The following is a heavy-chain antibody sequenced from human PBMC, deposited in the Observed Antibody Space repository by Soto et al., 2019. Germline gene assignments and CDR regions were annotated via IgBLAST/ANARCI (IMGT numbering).Heavy chain of an antibody. V-gene: IGHV4-4*02. CDR3: ARDQEGFHWFDP. J-gene: IGHJ5*02. Sequence: QVQLQESGPGLVKPSGTPSLTCAVSSGSISSSNWWSWVRQPPGKGLEWIGEIYHSGSTNYNPSLKRRVTISVDKSKNQFSLKLSSVTAADTAVYYCARDQEGFHWFDPWGQGTLVTVSS. CDR2: IYHSGST. CDR1: SGSISSSNW.